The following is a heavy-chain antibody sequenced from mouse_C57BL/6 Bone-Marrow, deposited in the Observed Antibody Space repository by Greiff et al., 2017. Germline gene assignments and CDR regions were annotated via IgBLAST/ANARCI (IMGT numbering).Heavy chain of an antibody. D-gene: IGHD2-3*01. CDR2: IVPENGGT. V-gene: IGHV14-4*01. CDR3: TKGVCDG. Sequence: EVHLVESGAELVRPGASVKLSCTASGFNIKDDYMHWVKQRPEQGLEWIGWIVPENGGTEYASKFQGKATITADKSSNTAYLQLSSLTSEDTAVYYCTKGVCDGWGPGTTLTVSS. CDR1: GFNIKDDY. J-gene: IGHJ2*01.